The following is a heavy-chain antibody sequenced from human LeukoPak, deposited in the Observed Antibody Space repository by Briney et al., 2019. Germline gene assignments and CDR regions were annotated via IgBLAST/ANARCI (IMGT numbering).Heavy chain of an antibody. CDR2: MNPNSGST. CDR1: GYTFTSYD. CDR3: ATGLGYCSSTSCYEYFYYYYYGMDV. D-gene: IGHD2-2*01. V-gene: IGHV1-8*01. J-gene: IGHJ6*02. Sequence: ASVKVSCKASGYTFTSYDINWVRQATGQGLEWMGWMNPNSGSTGYAQKFQGRVTMTRNTSISTAYMELSSLRSEDTAVYYCATGLGYCSSTSCYEYFYYYYYGMDVWGQGTTVTVSS.